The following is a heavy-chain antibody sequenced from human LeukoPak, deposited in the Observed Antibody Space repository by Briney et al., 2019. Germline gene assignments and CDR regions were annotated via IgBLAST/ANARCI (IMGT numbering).Heavy chain of an antibody. CDR3: VRLQPNTGEWAFDI. CDR2: ISNSGST. D-gene: IGHD1-1*01. J-gene: IGHJ3*02. V-gene: IGHV4-59*01. CDR1: GGSISTYY. Sequence: SETLSLTCTVSGGSISTYYWSWIRQPPGEGLEWIGYISNSGSTNYNPSLKSRVAISVDTSKNQLSLKLSSVTAADTAVYHCVRLQPNTGEWAFDIWGQGTMVSVSS.